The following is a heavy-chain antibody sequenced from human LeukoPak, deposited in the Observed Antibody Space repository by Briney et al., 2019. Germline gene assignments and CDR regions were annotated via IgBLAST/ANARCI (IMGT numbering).Heavy chain of an antibody. V-gene: IGHV4-34*01. D-gene: IGHD5-12*01. CDR1: GGSFSGYY. CDR2: INHSGST. Sequence: SETLSLTCAVYGGSFSGYYWSWIRQPPGKGLEWMGEINHSGSTNYNPSLKSRVTISVDTSKNQFSLKLSSVTAADTAVYYCASAIVATISVDYWGQGTLVTVSS. CDR3: ASAIVATISVDY. J-gene: IGHJ4*02.